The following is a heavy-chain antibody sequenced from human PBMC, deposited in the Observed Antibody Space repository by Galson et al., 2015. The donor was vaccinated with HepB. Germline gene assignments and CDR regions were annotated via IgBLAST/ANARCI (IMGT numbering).Heavy chain of an antibody. V-gene: IGHV3-48*01. D-gene: IGHD6-13*01. Sequence: SLRLSCAASGFTFSSYSMNWVRQAPGKGLEWVSYISSSSSTIYYADSVKGRFTISRDNAKNSLYLQMNSLRAEDTAVYYCARDTQSYSILSYFDYWGQGTLVTVSS. CDR3: ARDTQSYSILSYFDY. J-gene: IGHJ4*02. CDR2: ISSSSSTI. CDR1: GFTFSSYS.